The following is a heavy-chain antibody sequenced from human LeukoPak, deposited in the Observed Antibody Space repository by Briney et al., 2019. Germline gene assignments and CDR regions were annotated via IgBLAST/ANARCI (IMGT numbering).Heavy chain of an antibody. CDR2: ISNSGSSI. Sequence: GGSLRLSCAASGFTFNSYWMTWIRQAPGKGLEWVSYISNSGSSIYYADSVKGRFTTSRDNAKSSLYLQMNSLRAEDTAVYYCGRGHWGLDYWGQGALVTVSS. J-gene: IGHJ4*02. CDR3: GRGHWGLDY. V-gene: IGHV3-21*05. CDR1: GFTFNSYW. D-gene: IGHD7-27*01.